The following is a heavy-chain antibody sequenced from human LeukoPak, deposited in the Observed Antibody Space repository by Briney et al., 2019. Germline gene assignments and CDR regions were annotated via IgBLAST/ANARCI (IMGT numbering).Heavy chain of an antibody. CDR3: ARNVDTAMVHYYGMDV. CDR2: INHSGST. Sequence: PSETLSLTCAVYGGSFSGYYWSWIRQPPGEGLEWIGEINHSGSTNYNPSLKSRVTISVDTSKNQFPLKLSSVTAADTAVYYCARNVDTAMVHYYGMDVWGQGTTVTVSS. J-gene: IGHJ6*02. CDR1: GGSFSGYY. D-gene: IGHD5-18*01. V-gene: IGHV4-34*01.